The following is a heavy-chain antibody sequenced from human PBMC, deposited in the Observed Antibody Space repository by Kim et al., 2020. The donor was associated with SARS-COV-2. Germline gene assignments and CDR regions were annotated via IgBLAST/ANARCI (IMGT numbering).Heavy chain of an antibody. CDR3: GAGGSGSSVYGMDV. D-gene: IGHD3-10*01. Sequence: SETLSLTCTVSGGSISSSSYYWGWIRQPPGKGLEWIGSIYYSGSTYYNPSLKSRVTISVDTSKNQFSLKLSSVTAADTAVYYCGAGGSGSSVYGMDVWGQGTTVTVSS. CDR1: GGSISSSSYY. V-gene: IGHV4-39*01. CDR2: IYYSGST. J-gene: IGHJ6*02.